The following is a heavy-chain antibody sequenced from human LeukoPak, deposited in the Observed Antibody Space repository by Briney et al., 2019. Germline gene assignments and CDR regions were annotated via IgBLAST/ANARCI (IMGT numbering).Heavy chain of an antibody. J-gene: IGHJ4*02. CDR2: IYPYDSET. Sequence: GESLKISCKAAGDSFSGFWIGWGRQMPAKVREWMGIIYPYDSETRYSPSFQGQVTISADKSISTAYLQWSSLKASDTAMYYCARHIGYSAWNPDYWGQGTLVTVSS. CDR1: GDSFSGFW. CDR3: ARHIGYSAWNPDY. D-gene: IGHD5-18*01. V-gene: IGHV5-51*01.